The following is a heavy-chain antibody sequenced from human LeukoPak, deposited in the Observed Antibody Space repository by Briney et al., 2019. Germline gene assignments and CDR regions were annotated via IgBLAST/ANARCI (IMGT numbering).Heavy chain of an antibody. Sequence: ASVKLSCAASGYTFTAYYMHWVRQAPGQGLEWVGWINPKSGGTNYAEKFQGRVTMTRDTSKSTAYMDISTLRSDDTAVYYCARDRSVVAVGAYVDYWGQGTLVTVSS. D-gene: IGHD1-26*01. CDR1: GYTFTAYY. CDR2: INPKSGGT. CDR3: ARDRSVVAVGAYVDY. V-gene: IGHV1-2*02. J-gene: IGHJ4*02.